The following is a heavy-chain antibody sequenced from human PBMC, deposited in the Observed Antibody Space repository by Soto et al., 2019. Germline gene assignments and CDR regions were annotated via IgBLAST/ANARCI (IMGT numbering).Heavy chain of an antibody. Sequence: SETLSLTCTVSGGSISSYYWSWIRQPPGKGLEWIGYIYYSGSTNYNPSLKSRVTISVDTSKNQFSLKLSPVTAADTAVYYCAREPPRRYMDVWGKGTTVTVSS. CDR2: IYYSGST. V-gene: IGHV4-59*12. J-gene: IGHJ6*03. CDR1: GGSISSYY. CDR3: AREPPRRYMDV.